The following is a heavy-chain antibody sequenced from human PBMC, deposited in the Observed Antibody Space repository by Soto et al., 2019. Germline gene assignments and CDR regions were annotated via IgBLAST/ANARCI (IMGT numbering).Heavy chain of an antibody. CDR3: AKEGRCNGIDFRYHFDV. CDR1: GFTFSSHG. J-gene: IGHJ4*02. V-gene: IGHV3-30*18. CDR2: TSTDGSIE. Sequence: QVQLVESGGGVVQPGRSLRLSCAASGFTFSSHGMHWVRQAPGKGLEWVAVTSTDGSIEYYADSVRGRFTVSRDNSKDTLFLQMNSLRSEETAMYYCAKEGRCNGIDFRYHFDVWGQGTLVTVSS. D-gene: IGHD2-8*01.